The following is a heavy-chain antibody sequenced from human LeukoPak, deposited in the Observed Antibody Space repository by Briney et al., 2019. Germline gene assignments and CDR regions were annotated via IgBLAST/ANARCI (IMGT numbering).Heavy chain of an antibody. CDR2: IYHSGST. CDR1: GYSISSGFY. Sequence: SETLYLTCTVSGYSISSGFYWGWIRQPPGKGLEWIGSIYHSGSTYYNPSLKSRVTISLDTSKNQFSLKVGSMTAADTAVYYCARAGGYGLIDYWGQGTMVTVSS. D-gene: IGHD5-18*01. J-gene: IGHJ4*02. CDR3: ARAGGYGLIDY. V-gene: IGHV4-38-2*02.